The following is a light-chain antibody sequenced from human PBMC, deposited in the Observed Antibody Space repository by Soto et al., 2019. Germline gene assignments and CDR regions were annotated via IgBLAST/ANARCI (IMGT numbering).Light chain of an antibody. Sequence: QSALTQPPSASGSLGQSVTISCSGTSKDVGRDNYVSWYQQHAGQTPKVIIYDVFQRPSGVPDRFSGSKSGTTAYLTVSNLQFEDEAEYFCSSYGGRNNFVVFGGGTKVTVL. V-gene: IGLV2-8*01. J-gene: IGLJ2*01. CDR1: SKDVGRDNY. CDR2: DVF. CDR3: SSYGGRNNFVV.